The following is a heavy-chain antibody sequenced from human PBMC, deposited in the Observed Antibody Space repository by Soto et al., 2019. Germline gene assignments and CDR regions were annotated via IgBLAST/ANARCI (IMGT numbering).Heavy chain of an antibody. D-gene: IGHD5-12*01. CDR3: VRYCSSTLCNGVATRTFDY. V-gene: IGHV3-48*03. CDR2: ISGSGSSV. Sequence: LRLSCAASRFTFSTYEMHWVRQAPGKGLEWVSCISGSGSSVYYADSVKGRFTISRDNSRNSLYLQMNSLRDEDTALYYCVRYCSSTLCNGVATRTFDYWGQGALVTVSS. CDR1: RFTFSTYE. J-gene: IGHJ4*02.